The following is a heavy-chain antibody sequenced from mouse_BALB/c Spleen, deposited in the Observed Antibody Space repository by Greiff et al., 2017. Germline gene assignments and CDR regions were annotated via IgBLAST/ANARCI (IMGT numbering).Heavy chain of an antibody. CDR1: GYSITSDYA. Sequence: EVMLVESGPGLVKPSQSLSLTCTVTGYSITSDYAWNWIRQFPGNKLEWMGYISYSGSTSYNPSLKSRISITRDTSKNQFFLQLNSVTTEDTATYYCARHHYGSSYWYFDVWGAGTTVTVSS. CDR3: ARHHYGSSYWYFDV. D-gene: IGHD1-1*01. J-gene: IGHJ1*01. V-gene: IGHV3-2*02. CDR2: ISYSGST.